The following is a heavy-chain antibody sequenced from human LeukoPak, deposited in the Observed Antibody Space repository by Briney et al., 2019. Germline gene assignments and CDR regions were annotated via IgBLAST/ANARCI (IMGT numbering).Heavy chain of an antibody. V-gene: IGHV4-59*08. CDR2: IYYSGST. CDR1: GGSISSYY. J-gene: IGHJ5*02. D-gene: IGHD6-6*01. CDR3: ARLVGGYEYSSSSDDPNWFDP. Sequence: PSEILSPTCTVSGGSISSYYWSWIRQPPGKGLEWIGYIYYSGSTNYNPSLKSRVTISVDTSKNQFSLKLSSVTAADTAVYYCARLVGGYEYSSSSDDPNWFDPWGQGTLVTVSS.